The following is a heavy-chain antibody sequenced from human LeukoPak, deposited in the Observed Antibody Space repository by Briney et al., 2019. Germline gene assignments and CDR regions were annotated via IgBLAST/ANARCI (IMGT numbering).Heavy chain of an antibody. Sequence: GGSLRLSCAASGFTFSSYWMSWVRQAPGKGLEWVANIKQDGSEKYYVDSVKGRFTISRDNSKNTLYLQMNSLRAEDTAVYYCARSRWLVTPFDYWGQGTLVTVSS. CDR3: ARSRWLVTPFDY. J-gene: IGHJ4*02. V-gene: IGHV3-7*01. CDR1: GFTFSSYW. CDR2: IKQDGSEK. D-gene: IGHD6-19*01.